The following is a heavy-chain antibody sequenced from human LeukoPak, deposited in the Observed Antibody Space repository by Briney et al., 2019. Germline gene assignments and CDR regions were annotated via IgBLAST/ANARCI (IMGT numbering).Heavy chain of an antibody. Sequence: GGSLRLSCAASGFTFSSYAMHWVRQAPGKGLEWVSSISSSSTYMYYADSMKGRFTISRDDANNSLYLQMNSLRAEDTAVYYCARGSITIFGVVSFDYWGQGTLVTVSS. CDR3: ARGSITIFGVVSFDY. J-gene: IGHJ4*02. D-gene: IGHD3-3*01. CDR2: ISSSSTYM. CDR1: GFTFSSYA. V-gene: IGHV3-21*01.